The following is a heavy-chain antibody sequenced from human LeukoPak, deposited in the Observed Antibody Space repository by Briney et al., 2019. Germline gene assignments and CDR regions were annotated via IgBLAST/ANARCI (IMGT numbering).Heavy chain of an antibody. CDR2: ISGSGGST. CDR1: GFTFSSYA. J-gene: IGHJ6*03. V-gene: IGHV3-23*01. Sequence: GGSLRLSCAASGFTFSSYAMSWVRQAPGKGLEWVSAISGSGGSTYYADSVKGRFTISRDNAKNSLYLQMNSLRAEDTAVYYCARYGDYVDYYYYYMDVWGKGNTVTVSS. D-gene: IGHD4-17*01. CDR3: ARYGDYVDYYYYYMDV.